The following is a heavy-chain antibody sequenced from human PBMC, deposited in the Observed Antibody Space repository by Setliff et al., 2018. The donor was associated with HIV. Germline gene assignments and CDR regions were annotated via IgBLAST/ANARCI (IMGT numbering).Heavy chain of an antibody. CDR1: GFTFSSYS. V-gene: IGHV3-21*01. CDR2: VSSISTYI. J-gene: IGHJ4*02. D-gene: IGHD6-13*01. Sequence: PGGSLRLSCAASGFTFSSYSMNWVRRAPGKGLEWVSSVSSISTYIYYADSVKGRFTISRDNAKNSLYLQMTSLRAEDTGVYYCATQTGFYNSHWYDYWGQGTMVTVSS. CDR3: ATQTGFYNSHWYDY.